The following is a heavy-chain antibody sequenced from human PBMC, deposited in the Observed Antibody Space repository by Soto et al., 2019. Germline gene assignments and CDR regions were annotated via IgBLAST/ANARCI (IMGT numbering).Heavy chain of an antibody. CDR1: GGTFSSYA. Sequence: QVQLVQSGAEVKKPGSSVEVSCKASGGTFSSYAISWVRQAPGQGLEWMGGIIPIFGTANYAQKFQGRVTITADESTSTAYMELSSLRSEDTAVYYCARDDVVVVAATPYYYYGMDVWGQGTTVTVSS. CDR2: IIPIFGTA. D-gene: IGHD2-15*01. J-gene: IGHJ6*02. V-gene: IGHV1-69*01. CDR3: ARDDVVVVAATPYYYYGMDV.